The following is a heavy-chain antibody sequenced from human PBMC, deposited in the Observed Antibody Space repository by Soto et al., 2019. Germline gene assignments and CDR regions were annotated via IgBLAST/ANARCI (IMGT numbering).Heavy chain of an antibody. Sequence: GGGREWVGQIDSKIDADTTDFDAPVKGRFTLSRDDSTNTVYLQMNGLEIEDTAIYYCLTRFNEVATASFDYWAEGTLVTTYS. CDR2: IDSKIDADTT. CDR3: LTRFNEVATASFDY. J-gene: IGHJ4*02. V-gene: IGHV3-15*04. D-gene: IGHD2-21*02.